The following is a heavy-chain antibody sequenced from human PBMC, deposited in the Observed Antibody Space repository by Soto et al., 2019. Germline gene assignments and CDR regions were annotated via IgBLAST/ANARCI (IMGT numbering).Heavy chain of an antibody. CDR2: IYNSGST. Sequence: SETLSLTCAVSGGSISSSYYWSWIRQPPGKGLEWIGYIYNSGSTNYNPSLKSRVTISVDTSKNQFSLKLSSVTAADTAVYYCAYGDSRGPFDSWGQGTLVTVSS. D-gene: IGHD4-17*01. CDR3: AYGDSRGPFDS. CDR1: GGSISSSYY. J-gene: IGHJ4*02. V-gene: IGHV4-61*01.